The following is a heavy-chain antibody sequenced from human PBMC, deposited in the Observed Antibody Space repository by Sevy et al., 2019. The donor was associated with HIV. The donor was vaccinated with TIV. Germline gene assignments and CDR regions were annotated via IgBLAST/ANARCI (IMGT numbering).Heavy chain of an antibody. CDR2: IYHSGSI. CDR1: GGSISSGGYS. J-gene: IGHJ4*02. D-gene: IGHD3-22*01. Sequence: SETLSLTCAVSGGSISSGGYSWSWIRQPPGKGLEWIGYIYHSGSIYYNPSLKSRVTISVDRSKNQFSLKLSSVTAADTVVYYCASGGYYDSSGSVPFDYWGQGTLVTVSS. CDR3: ASGGYYDSSGSVPFDY. V-gene: IGHV4-30-2*01.